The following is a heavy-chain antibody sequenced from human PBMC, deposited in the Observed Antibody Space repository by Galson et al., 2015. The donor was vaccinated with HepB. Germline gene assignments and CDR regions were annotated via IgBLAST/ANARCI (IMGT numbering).Heavy chain of an antibody. CDR2: ICYSGST. J-gene: IGHJ4*02. CDR1: GGSISSGGYY. CDR3: ARAPVDFWSGQSNNFDY. D-gene: IGHD3-3*01. Sequence: TLSLTCTVSGGSISSGGYYWSWIHQHPGKGLEWIGYICYSGSTYYNPSLKSRVTISVDTSKNQFSLKLSSVTAADTAVYYCARAPVDFWSGQSNNFDYWGQGTLVTVSS. V-gene: IGHV4-31*03.